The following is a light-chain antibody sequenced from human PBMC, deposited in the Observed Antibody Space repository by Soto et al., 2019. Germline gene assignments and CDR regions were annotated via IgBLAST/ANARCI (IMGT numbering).Light chain of an antibody. CDR1: QSVSNY. Sequence: IPMTQSPSTLSGSVGDRVTIPCRASQSVSNYLNWYQQKPGKVPELLIYAASSSQSGVPSRLSGSGSGTDFTLTISSLQPEDFETYYCQQSYSTPLTFGGGTKVDIK. V-gene: IGKV1-39*01. CDR3: QQSYSTPLT. CDR2: AAS. J-gene: IGKJ4*01.